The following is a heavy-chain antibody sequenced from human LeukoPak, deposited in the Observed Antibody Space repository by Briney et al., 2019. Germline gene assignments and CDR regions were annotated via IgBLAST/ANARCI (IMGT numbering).Heavy chain of an antibody. CDR2: IIPIFGTA. Sequence: ASVKVSCKASGGTFSSYAISWLRQAPGQGLEWMGGIIPIFGTASYAQKFQGRVTITTDESTSTAYMELSSLRSEDTAVYYCARYSGYDYVGYFDYWGQGTQVTVSS. CDR3: ARYSGYDYVGYFDY. J-gene: IGHJ4*02. CDR1: GGTFSSYA. D-gene: IGHD5-12*01. V-gene: IGHV1-69*05.